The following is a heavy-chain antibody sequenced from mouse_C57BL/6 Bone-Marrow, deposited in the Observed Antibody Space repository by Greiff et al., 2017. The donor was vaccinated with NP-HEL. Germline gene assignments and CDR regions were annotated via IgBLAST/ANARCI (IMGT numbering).Heavy chain of an antibody. J-gene: IGHJ2*01. CDR1: GYAFSSSW. D-gene: IGHD1-1*01. CDR3: ASYYYGSSYD. V-gene: IGHV1-82*01. CDR2: IYPGDGDT. Sequence: VQLQQSGPELVKPGASVKISCKASGYAFSSSWMNWVKQRPGKGLKWIGRIYPGDGDTNYNGKFKGKATLTADKSSSTAYMQLSSLTSEDSAVYFCASYYYGSSYDWGQGTTLTVSS.